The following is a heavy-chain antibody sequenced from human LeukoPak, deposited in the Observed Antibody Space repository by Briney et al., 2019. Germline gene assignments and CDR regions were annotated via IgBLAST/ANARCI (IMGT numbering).Heavy chain of an antibody. CDR2: ISWDGGST. D-gene: IGHD1-26*01. CDR1: GFTFDDYA. Sequence: GGSLRLSCAASGFTFDDYAMHWVRQAPGKGLEWVSLISWDGGSTYYADSVKGRFTISRDNSKNSLYLQMNSLRAEDTALYYCAKSGTRGSDRDYYYYMDVWGKGTTVTVSS. J-gene: IGHJ6*03. CDR3: AKSGTRGSDRDYYYYMDV. V-gene: IGHV3-43D*03.